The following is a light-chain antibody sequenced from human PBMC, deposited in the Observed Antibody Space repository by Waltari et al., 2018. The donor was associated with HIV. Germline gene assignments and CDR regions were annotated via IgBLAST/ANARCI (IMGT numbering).Light chain of an antibody. Sequence: EIVLTQSPGTLSLSPGERATLSCRASQTISSSFLAWYQQKPGQGPRLLIYGASSRATGIPDRFSGSGSGSDFTLTISRLEPEDFAVYYCQHYGSSPPITFGQGTRLDIK. CDR3: QHYGSSPPIT. CDR2: GAS. J-gene: IGKJ5*01. V-gene: IGKV3-20*01. CDR1: QTISSSF.